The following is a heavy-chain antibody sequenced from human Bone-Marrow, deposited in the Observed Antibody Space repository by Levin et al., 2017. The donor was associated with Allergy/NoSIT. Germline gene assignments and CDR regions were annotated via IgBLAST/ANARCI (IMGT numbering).Heavy chain of an antibody. J-gene: IGHJ4*02. D-gene: IGHD6-19*01. CDR2: FYSTGDT. Sequence: GESLKISCAASGLTVSTNYMYWLRQAPGKGLEWVSAFYSTGDTFYADSVKGRFTISRDNSKNTLDLQMHTLRAEDTAIYYCARGGAGFDYWGQGTLVTVSS. V-gene: IGHV3-53*01. CDR3: ARGGAGFDY. CDR1: GLTVSTNY.